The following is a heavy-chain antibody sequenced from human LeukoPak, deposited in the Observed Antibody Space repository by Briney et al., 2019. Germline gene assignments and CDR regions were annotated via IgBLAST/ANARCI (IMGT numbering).Heavy chain of an antibody. Sequence: SETLSLTCTVSGDSISNSYWSWIRQPAGKGLEWIGRIYPTGPTNYNPSLKSRVTMSVDTSNNQFSLNLNSVTAADTGVYYCSRETPRGGDAFDIWGQGTMVTVSS. V-gene: IGHV4-4*07. CDR1: GDSISNSY. CDR3: SRETPRGGDAFDI. J-gene: IGHJ3*02. D-gene: IGHD4-23*01. CDR2: IYPTGPT.